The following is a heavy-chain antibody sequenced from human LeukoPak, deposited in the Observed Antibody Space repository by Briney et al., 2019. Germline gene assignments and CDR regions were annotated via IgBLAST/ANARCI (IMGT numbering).Heavy chain of an antibody. D-gene: IGHD5-12*01. Sequence: PGGSLRLSCAASGFTFSSYGMHWVRQAPGKGLEWVAVISYDGSNKYYADSVKGRFTISRDNSKNTLYLQMNSLRVEDTAVYYCAMYSGSDWELNYWGQGTLVTVSS. J-gene: IGHJ4*02. CDR1: GFTFSSYG. CDR2: ISYDGSNK. V-gene: IGHV3-30*03. CDR3: AMYSGSDWELNY.